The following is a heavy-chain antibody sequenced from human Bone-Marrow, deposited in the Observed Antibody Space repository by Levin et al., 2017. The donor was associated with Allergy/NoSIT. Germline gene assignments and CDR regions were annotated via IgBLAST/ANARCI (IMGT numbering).Heavy chain of an antibody. CDR3: AKEMTTVIPVFDY. V-gene: IGHV3-23*01. CDR1: GFTFSNYA. Sequence: GESLKISCAASGFTFSNYAMSWVRQAPGKGLEWVSAITNSGRTYYADSVKGRFTVSRDNSKNTLYLQMNSLRADDTAVYYCAKEMTTVIPVFDYWGQGTLVTVSS. CDR2: ITNSGRT. D-gene: IGHD4-17*01. J-gene: IGHJ4*02.